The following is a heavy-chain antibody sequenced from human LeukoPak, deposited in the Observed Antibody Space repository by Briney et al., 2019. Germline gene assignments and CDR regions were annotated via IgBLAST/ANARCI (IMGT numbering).Heavy chain of an antibody. CDR2: INNDGSST. D-gene: IGHD2-2*01. CDR3: ARDRLRCSSSTGCSFD. Sequence: GGSLRLSCAASGFTFSSYWMHWVRQAPGKGLVWVSLINNDGSSTSYADSAKGRFTISRDNAKNTLYLQMNSLRAEDTAVYYCARDRLRCSSSTGCSFDWGQGTLVTVSA. V-gene: IGHV3-74*01. J-gene: IGHJ1*01. CDR1: GFTFSSYW.